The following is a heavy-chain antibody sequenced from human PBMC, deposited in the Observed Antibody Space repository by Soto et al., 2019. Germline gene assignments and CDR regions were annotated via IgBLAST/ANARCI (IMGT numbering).Heavy chain of an antibody. CDR1: GFTFSSYS. CDR3: ARAAGSSAVQYYYYYYMDV. Sequence: GGSLRLSCAASGFTFSSYSMNWVRQAPGKGLEWVSSISSSSSYIYYADSVKGRFTISRDNAKNSLYLQMNSLRAEDTAVYYCARAAGSSAVQYYYYYYMDVWGKGTTVTVSS. V-gene: IGHV3-21*01. CDR2: ISSSSSYI. J-gene: IGHJ6*03. D-gene: IGHD6-6*01.